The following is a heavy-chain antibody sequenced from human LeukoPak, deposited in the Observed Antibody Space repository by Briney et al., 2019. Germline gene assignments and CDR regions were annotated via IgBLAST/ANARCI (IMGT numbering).Heavy chain of an antibody. J-gene: IGHJ4*02. D-gene: IGHD3-16*02. V-gene: IGHV4-59*01. CDR3: ARVSRGQIR. Sequence: SETLSLTCTVSGASMSGYYWSWIRQPPGKGLEWIGYVSYSGSTNYNPSLNSRVTISVDTSKNQFSLKLSSVTAADTAVYYCARVSRGQIRWGRGTLVTVSS. CDR2: VSYSGST. CDR1: GASMSGYY.